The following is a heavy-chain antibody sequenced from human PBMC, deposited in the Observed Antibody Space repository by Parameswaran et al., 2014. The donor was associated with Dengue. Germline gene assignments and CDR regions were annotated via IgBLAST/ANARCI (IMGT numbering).Heavy chain of an antibody. V-gene: IGHV3-7*01. Sequence: VRQAPGKGLEWVANIKHDGTERYYVDSVMGRFTISRDNSKNTLYLQMNSLRAEDTAVYYCARFDYGGTDAFDIWGQGTMVTVSS. CDR3: ARFDYGGTDAFDI. J-gene: IGHJ3*02. CDR2: IKHDGTER. D-gene: IGHD4-23*01.